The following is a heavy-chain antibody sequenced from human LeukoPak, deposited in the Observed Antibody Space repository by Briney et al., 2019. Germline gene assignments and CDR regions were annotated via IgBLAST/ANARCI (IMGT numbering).Heavy chain of an antibody. CDR1: GGSISSGGYY. Sequence: SETLSLTCTVSGGSISSGGYYWSWIRQHPGKGLEWIGYIYYSGSTYYNPSLKSRVTISVDTSKNQFSLKLSSVTAADTAVYYCAREDGYDEEFDYWGQGTLVTVSS. J-gene: IGHJ4*02. D-gene: IGHD5-12*01. CDR2: IYYSGST. V-gene: IGHV4-31*03. CDR3: AREDGYDEEFDY.